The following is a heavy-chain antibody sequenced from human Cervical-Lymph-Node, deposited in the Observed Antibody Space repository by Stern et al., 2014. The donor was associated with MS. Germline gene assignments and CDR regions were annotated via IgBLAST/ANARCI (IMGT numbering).Heavy chain of an antibody. J-gene: IGHJ6*02. Sequence: VQLVESGAEVKKPGSTVKVSCKASGDIFSTCSITWGRQAPGQGLEWMGMVIPMCGIENYAQKFMDRLTITTDTSTSTAYMELSSLRSEDTAVFYCARDLPSAGYGMDVWGQGTPVTVSS. CDR3: ARDLPSAGYGMDV. V-gene: IGHV1-69*09. D-gene: IGHD3-10*01. CDR1: GDIFSTCS. CDR2: VIPMCGIE.